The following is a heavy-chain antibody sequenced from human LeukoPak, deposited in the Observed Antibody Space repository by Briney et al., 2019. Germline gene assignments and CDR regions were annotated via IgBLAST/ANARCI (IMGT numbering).Heavy chain of an antibody. CDR2: ISWNSDSI. CDR1: GFTFDDYA. Sequence: PGRSLRLSCAASGFTFDDYAMHWVRQAPGKGLEWVSGISWNSDSIGYADSVKGRFTISRDNAKNSLYLQMNSLRAEDTALYYCAKGSITMVRGVLNWFDPWGQGTLVTVSS. V-gene: IGHV3-9*01. J-gene: IGHJ5*02. CDR3: AKGSITMVRGVLNWFDP. D-gene: IGHD3-10*01.